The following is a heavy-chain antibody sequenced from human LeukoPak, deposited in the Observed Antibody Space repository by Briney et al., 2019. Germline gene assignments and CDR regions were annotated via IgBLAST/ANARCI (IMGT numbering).Heavy chain of an antibody. D-gene: IGHD5-18*01. V-gene: IGHV4-59*01. CDR3: AHNLGYSYGIGY. J-gene: IGHJ4*02. CDR1: GGSISSYY. Sequence: SETLSLTCTVSGGSISSYYWSWIRQPPGKGLEWIGYIYYSGSTNYNPSLKSRVTISVDTSKNQFSLKLSSVTAADTAVYYCAHNLGYSYGIGYWGQGTLVTVSS. CDR2: IYYSGST.